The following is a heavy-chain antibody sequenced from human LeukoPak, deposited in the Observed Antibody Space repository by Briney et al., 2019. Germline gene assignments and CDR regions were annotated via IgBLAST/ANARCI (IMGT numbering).Heavy chain of an antibody. CDR1: GFSISTSGVG. CDR3: AHRPPGFISGWDNCYFDI. CDR2: IYWDDE. Sequence: SGPTLVHPTQTLTLPCTFSGFSISTSGVGVGWIRQPPGKAREWLAVIYWDDERYNPSLRSRLAISKDTSKNQVVLTMTNMDPVDTATYFCAHRPPGFISGWDNCYFDIGAPGTLVTVSS. D-gene: IGHD6-19*01. J-gene: IGHJ4*03. V-gene: IGHV2-5*02.